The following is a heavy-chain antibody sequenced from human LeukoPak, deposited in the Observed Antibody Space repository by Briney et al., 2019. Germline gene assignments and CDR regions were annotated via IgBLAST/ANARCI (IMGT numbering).Heavy chain of an antibody. V-gene: IGHV3-74*01. Sequence: PGGSLRLSCAASGFTFSSYWMHWVRQAPGKGLVWVSRINSDGSSTSYADSVKGQFTISRDNAKNTLYLQMNSLRAEDTAVYYCAREEIVGATRSYYYYYGMDVWGQGTTVTVSS. CDR1: GFTFSSYW. D-gene: IGHD1-26*01. CDR3: AREEIVGATRSYYYYYGMDV. J-gene: IGHJ6*02. CDR2: INSDGSST.